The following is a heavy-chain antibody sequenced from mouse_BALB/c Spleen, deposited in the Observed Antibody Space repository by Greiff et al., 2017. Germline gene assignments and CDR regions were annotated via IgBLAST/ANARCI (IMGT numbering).Heavy chain of an antibody. CDR1: GFTFSSFG. V-gene: IGHV5-17*02. J-gene: IGHJ4*01. CDR3: ARSYDEDYYAMDY. CDR2: ISSGSSTI. D-gene: IGHD2-12*01. Sequence: EVMLVESGGGLVQPGGSRKLSCAASGFTFSSFGMHWVRQAPEKGLEWVAYISSGSSTIYYADTVKGRFTITRDNPKNTLFLQMTSLRSEDTAMYYCARSYDEDYYAMDYWGQGTSVTVSS.